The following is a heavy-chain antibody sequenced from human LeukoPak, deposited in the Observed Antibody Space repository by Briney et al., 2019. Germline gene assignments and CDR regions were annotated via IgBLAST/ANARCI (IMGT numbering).Heavy chain of an antibody. D-gene: IGHD5-24*01. Sequence: GGSLXLSCAASGFTFSSYSMNWVRQAPGKGLEWVSSISSSSSYIYYADSVKGRFTISRDKAKNSLYLQMNSLRAEDTAVYYCARESRTTISPKLDYWGQGTLVTVSS. V-gene: IGHV3-21*01. CDR3: ARESRTTISPKLDY. J-gene: IGHJ4*02. CDR1: GFTFSSYS. CDR2: ISSSSSYI.